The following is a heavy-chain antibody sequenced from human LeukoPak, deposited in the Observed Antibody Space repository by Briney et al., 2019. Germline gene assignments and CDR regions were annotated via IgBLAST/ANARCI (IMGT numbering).Heavy chain of an antibody. V-gene: IGHV3-48*01. CDR2: ISSSSSTI. J-gene: IGHJ6*01. CDR3: AKMKGHPLPKYYMDV. CDR1: GFTFSSYS. D-gene: IGHD1-26*01. Sequence: GGSLRLSCAACGFTFSSYSMKWVRQAPGKGLEWVSYISSSSSTIYYADSVKGRFTISRDNSKNTLYLEMNSLRAEDTAIYYCAKMKGHPLPKYYMDVWGQGTTVTVSS.